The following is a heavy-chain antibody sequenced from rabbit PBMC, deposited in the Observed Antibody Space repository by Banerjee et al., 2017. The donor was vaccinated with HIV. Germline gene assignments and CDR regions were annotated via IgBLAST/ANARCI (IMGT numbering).Heavy chain of an antibody. J-gene: IGHJ3*01. Sequence: QSLEESGGDLVKPGASLTLTCTASGFSFSSNYYMCWVRQAPGKGLEWIGCIYAGSSGGTYYASWAKGRFTVSKTSSTTVTLQMTSLTAADTATYFCARGLVAGVLDLWGQGTLVTVS. CDR1: GFSFSSNYY. D-gene: IGHD3-3*01. V-gene: IGHV1S40*01. CDR2: IYAGSSGGT. CDR3: ARGLVAGVLDL.